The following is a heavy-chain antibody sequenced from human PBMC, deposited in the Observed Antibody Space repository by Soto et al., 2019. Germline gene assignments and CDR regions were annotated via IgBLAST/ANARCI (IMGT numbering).Heavy chain of an antibody. J-gene: IGHJ3*02. D-gene: IGHD2-15*01. CDR1: GGTFSSYA. CDR2: IIPIFGTA. CDR3: ARDRVVMSAFDI. V-gene: IGHV1-69*13. Sequence: GASVKVSCKASGGTFSSYAISWVRQAPGQGLEWMGGIIPIFGTANYAQKFQGRVTITADESTSTAYMELSSLRSEDTAVYYCARDRVVMSAFDIWGQGTMVTGSS.